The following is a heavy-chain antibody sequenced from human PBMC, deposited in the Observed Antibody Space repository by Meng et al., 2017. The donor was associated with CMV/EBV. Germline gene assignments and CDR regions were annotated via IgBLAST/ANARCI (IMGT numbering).Heavy chain of an antibody. Sequence: QVQLLPSGAEMNKPWASVKVSCTTSGFTFSDYYIHWVRQAPGQGLEWMGWVNSNNDATNYARKFQGRVSMTRDTSISTAHMELSRLMSDDTAVYYCVRSSGWSLFDYWGQGTLVTVSS. J-gene: IGHJ4*02. D-gene: IGHD6-19*01. CDR3: VRSSGWSLFDY. V-gene: IGHV1-2*02. CDR2: VNSNNDAT. CDR1: GFTFSDYY.